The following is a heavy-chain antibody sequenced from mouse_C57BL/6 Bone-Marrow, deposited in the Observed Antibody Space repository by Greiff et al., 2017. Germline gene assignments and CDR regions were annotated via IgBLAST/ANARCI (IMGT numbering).Heavy chain of an antibody. Sequence: EVQLVESGGGLVKPGGSLKLSCAASGFTFSSYAMSWVRQTPEKRLEWVATISDGGSYTDYPDNVKGRFTISRDNAKNNLYLQMSHLKSEDTAMYYCARGDAMDYWGQGTSVTVSS. J-gene: IGHJ4*01. CDR3: ARGDAMDY. CDR2: ISDGGSYT. CDR1: GFTFSSYA. V-gene: IGHV5-4*01.